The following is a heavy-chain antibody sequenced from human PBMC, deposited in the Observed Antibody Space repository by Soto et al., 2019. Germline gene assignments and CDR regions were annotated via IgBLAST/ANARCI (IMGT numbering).Heavy chain of an antibody. CDR2: IYYSGST. V-gene: IGHV4-59*01. J-gene: IGHJ4*02. CDR1: GGSISSYY. D-gene: IGHD6-19*01. Sequence: SETLSLTCTVSGGSISSYYWSWIRQPPGKGLEWIGYIYYSGSTNYNPSLKSRVTISVDTSKNQFSLKLSSVTAADTAVYYCAREGVAGTWAYFDYWGQGTLVTASS. CDR3: AREGVAGTWAYFDY.